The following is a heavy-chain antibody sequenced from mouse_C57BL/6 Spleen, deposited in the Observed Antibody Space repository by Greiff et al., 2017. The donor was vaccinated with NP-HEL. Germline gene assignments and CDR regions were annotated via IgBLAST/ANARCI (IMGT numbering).Heavy chain of an antibody. CDR3: ARDINYGNLYAMDY. J-gene: IGHJ4*01. CDR1: GFTFSDYG. V-gene: IGHV5-17*01. CDR2: ISSGSSTI. Sequence: EVQLQQSGGGLVKPGGSLKLSCAASGFTFSDYGMHWVRQAPEKGLEWVAYISSGSSTIYYADTVKGRFTISRDNAKNTLFLQMTSLRSEDTAMYYCARDINYGNLYAMDYWGQGTSVTVSS. D-gene: IGHD2-1*01.